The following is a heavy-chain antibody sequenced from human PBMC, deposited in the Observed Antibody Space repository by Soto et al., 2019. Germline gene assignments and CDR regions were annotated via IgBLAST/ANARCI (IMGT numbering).Heavy chain of an antibody. CDR2: ISYDGSNK. CDR1: GFTFSSYG. V-gene: IGHV3-30*18. CDR3: AKGGLAAAGGYYYFDY. J-gene: IGHJ4*02. Sequence: QVQLVESGGGVVQPGRSLRLSCAASGFTFSSYGMHWVRQAPGKGLEWVAVISYDGSNKYYADSVKGRFTISRDNSKNTRYLQMNSLRAEDTAVYYCAKGGLAAAGGYYYFDYWGQGTLVTVSS. D-gene: IGHD6-13*01.